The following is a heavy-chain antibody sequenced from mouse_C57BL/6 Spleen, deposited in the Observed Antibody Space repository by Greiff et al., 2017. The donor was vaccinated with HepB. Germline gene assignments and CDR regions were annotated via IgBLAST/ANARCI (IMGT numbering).Heavy chain of an antibody. CDR2: IDPENGDT. V-gene: IGHV14-4*01. CDR1: GFNIKDDY. D-gene: IGHD4-1*01. J-gene: IGHJ2*01. CDR3: TTEITGTRDY. Sequence: EVQLQQSGAELVRPGASVKLSCTASGFNIKDDYMHWVKQRPEQGLEWIGWIDPENGDTEYASKFQGKATITADTSSNTAYLQLSSLTSEDTAVYYCTTEITGTRDYWGQGTTLTVSS.